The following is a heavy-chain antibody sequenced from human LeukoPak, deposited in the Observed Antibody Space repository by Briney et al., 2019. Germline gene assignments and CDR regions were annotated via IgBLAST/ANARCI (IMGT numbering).Heavy chain of an antibody. Sequence: GRSLRLSCAASGFTFRTYAMHWVRQAPGKGLEWVAVVSYDGNIQDYTDSVKGRFFISRDDSKTTMYLQMNSLRVDDTALYFCARGPDPVVRGPRRAFDLWGQGTMVTVSS. V-gene: IGHV3-30-3*01. CDR1: GFTFRTYA. CDR2: VSYDGNIQ. D-gene: IGHD3-10*01. CDR3: ARGPDPVVRGPRRAFDL. J-gene: IGHJ3*01.